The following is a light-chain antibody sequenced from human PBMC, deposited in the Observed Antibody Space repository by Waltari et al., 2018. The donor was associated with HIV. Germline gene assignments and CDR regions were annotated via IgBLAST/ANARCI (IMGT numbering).Light chain of an antibody. CDR1: SSDVGGHNY. CDR2: EVS. V-gene: IGLV2-8*01. CDR3: SSHAGSDKLV. J-gene: IGLJ2*01. Sequence: QSALTQPPSASGSPGQSVPISCPGTSSDVGGHNYVPWYRHHPGKAPNLMSYEVSKRPSAMPVRFSGSKAGDAASLTVSGIQAEDEADYYCSSHAGSDKLVFGGGTKLTVL.